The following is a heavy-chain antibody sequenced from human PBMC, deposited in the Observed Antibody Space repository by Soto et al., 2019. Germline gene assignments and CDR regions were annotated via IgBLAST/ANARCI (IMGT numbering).Heavy chain of an antibody. V-gene: IGHV1-24*01. CDR2: FDPEDGET. J-gene: IGHJ4*02. CDR1: VYTLTELS. Sequence: ASVKVSCKVSVYTLTELSMHWVRQAPGKGLEWMGGFDPEDGETIYAQKFQGRVTMTEDTSTDTAYMELSSLRSEDTAVYYCATDHCSSTSCYAVVEFDYWGQGTLVTVSS. CDR3: ATDHCSSTSCYAVVEFDY. D-gene: IGHD2-2*01.